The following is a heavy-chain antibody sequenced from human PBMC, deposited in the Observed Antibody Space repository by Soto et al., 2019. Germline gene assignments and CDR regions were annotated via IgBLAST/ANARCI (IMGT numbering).Heavy chain of an antibody. V-gene: IGHV4-59*01. J-gene: IGHJ6*02. CDR1: GGSISSYY. D-gene: IGHD2-21*02. CDR2: IYYSGST. Sequence: PSETLSLTXTVSGGSISSYYWSWIRQPPGKGLEWIGYIYYSGSTNYNPSLKSRVTISVDTSKNQFSLKLSSVTAADTAVYYCARDAYCGGDCYSGGDWSYYYYGMDVWGQGTTVTVS. CDR3: ARDAYCGGDCYSGGDWSYYYYGMDV.